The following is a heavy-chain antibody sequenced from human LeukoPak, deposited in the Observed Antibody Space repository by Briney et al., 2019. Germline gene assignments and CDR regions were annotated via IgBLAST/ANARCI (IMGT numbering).Heavy chain of an antibody. J-gene: IGHJ4*02. CDR1: GFTFSSYS. CDR3: ARRDVTIFGVADDS. V-gene: IGHV3-21*01. Sequence: GALRLSCAASGFTFSSYSMNWVRQAPGKGLEWVSSISSSSSYIYYADSVKGRFTISRDNAKNSLFLQMNSLRAEDTAVYYCARRDVTIFGVADDSWGQGTLVTVSS. D-gene: IGHD3-3*01. CDR2: ISSSSSYI.